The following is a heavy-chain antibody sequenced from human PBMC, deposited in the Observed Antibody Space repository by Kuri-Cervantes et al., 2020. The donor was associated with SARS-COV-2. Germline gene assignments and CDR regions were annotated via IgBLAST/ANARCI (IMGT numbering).Heavy chain of an antibody. V-gene: IGHV4-4*07. CDR1: GGSFDNYY. J-gene: IGHJ4*02. Sequence: ESLKISCAVYGGSFDNYYWSWIRQPAGKGLEWIGRIYTSGSTNYNPSLKSRVTMSVDTSKNQFSLKLSSVTAADTAVYYCARELTYYDFWSGYSPAYYFDYWGQGTLVTVSS. CDR3: ARELTYYDFWSGYSPAYYFDY. D-gene: IGHD3-3*01. CDR2: IYTSGST.